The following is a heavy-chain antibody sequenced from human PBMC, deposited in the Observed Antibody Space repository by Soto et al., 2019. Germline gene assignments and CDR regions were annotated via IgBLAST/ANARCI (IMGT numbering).Heavy chain of an antibody. D-gene: IGHD2-15*01. CDR3: ARGIATGQLDP. J-gene: IGHJ5*02. V-gene: IGHV1-3*01. CDR2: INPDNGNT. Sequence: ASGKVSCKASGYTFTRYTMNWVRQAPGQRLEWMGWINPDNGNTKSSQKFQDRVIITRDTSASTAYMDLSSLRSEDTAVYYCARGIATGQLDPWGQGTPVTVSS. CDR1: GYTFTRYT.